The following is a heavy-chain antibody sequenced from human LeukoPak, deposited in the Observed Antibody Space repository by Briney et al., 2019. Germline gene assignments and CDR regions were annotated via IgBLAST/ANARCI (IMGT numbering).Heavy chain of an antibody. J-gene: IGHJ3*02. Sequence: GGSLRLSCAASGFTFSSYGMNWVRQAPGKGLEWVSYISSSSSTIYYADSVKGRFTISRDNAKNSLYLQMNSLRDEDTAVYYCASSSSYFDAFDIWGQGTMVTVSS. CDR3: ASSSSYFDAFDI. CDR2: ISSSSSTI. CDR1: GFTFSSYG. D-gene: IGHD6-6*01. V-gene: IGHV3-48*02.